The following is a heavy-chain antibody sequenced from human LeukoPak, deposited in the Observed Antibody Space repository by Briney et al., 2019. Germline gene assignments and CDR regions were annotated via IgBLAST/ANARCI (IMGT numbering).Heavy chain of an antibody. Sequence: SETLSLTCTVSGGSISSYYWSWIRQPPGKGLEWIGYIYYSGSTNYNPSLKSRVTISVDTPKNQFSLKLSSVTAADTAVYYCAREPIYGSGSYYRAFDIWGQGTMVTVSS. CDR1: GGSISSYY. J-gene: IGHJ3*02. D-gene: IGHD3-10*01. V-gene: IGHV4-59*01. CDR2: IYYSGST. CDR3: AREPIYGSGSYYRAFDI.